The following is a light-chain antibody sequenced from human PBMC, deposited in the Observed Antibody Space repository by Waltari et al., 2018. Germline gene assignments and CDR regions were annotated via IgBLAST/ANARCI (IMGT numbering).Light chain of an antibody. CDR2: EVS. V-gene: IGKV2D-29*02. CDR3: MQNIQLPT. J-gene: IGKJ1*01. Sequence: EIVMTQAPLSLSVTPGQPASMSCKSSQSLLHSDGRARLYWYLQKPGQSPQLLISEVSNLFSGVTERFRGSWSWTEYTLKISRVEAEDVGFYFCMQNIQLPTFGQGTKVEIE. CDR1: QSLLHSDGRAR.